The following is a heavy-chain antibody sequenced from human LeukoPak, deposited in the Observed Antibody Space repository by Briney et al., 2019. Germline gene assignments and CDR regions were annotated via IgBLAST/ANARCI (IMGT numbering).Heavy chain of an antibody. D-gene: IGHD5-18*01. J-gene: IGHJ4*02. CDR3: TREGHSYGYDY. CDR1: GFTLSSYE. CDR2: ISSSGSTR. V-gene: IGHV3-48*03. Sequence: GGYLILSCASSGFTLSSYEMNLVRQAPGEGVGWVSYISSSGSTRYYADSVKGRFTISRDKAKNSLYLQMSSLRAEHTAVYYCTREGHSYGYDYWGQGTLGTVSS.